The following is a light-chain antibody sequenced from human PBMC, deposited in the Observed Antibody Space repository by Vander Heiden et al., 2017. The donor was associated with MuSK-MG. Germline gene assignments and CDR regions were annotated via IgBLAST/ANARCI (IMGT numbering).Light chain of an antibody. CDR3: QQYYRDPQIT. Sequence: AIRMTQSPSSFSASTGDRVTITCRASQGISSYLAWYQQKPGKAPKLLIYAASTLQSGVPSRFSGSGSGTDFTLTISCLQSEDFATYYCQQYYRDPQITCGQGTRLEIK. V-gene: IGKV1-8*01. CDR1: QGISSY. J-gene: IGKJ5*01. CDR2: AAS.